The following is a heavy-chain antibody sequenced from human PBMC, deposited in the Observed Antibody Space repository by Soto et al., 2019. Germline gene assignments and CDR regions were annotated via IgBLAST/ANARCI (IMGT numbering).Heavy chain of an antibody. Sequence: GGTLRLSCAASGFPFSSDGMHWVRQAPGTGLEWVAVISYDGSNEYYADSGKGRFTVSRDNTKNTLDLQMNSLRAEDTSVYYCAKDPLQGFGPSECYVVPVWGPGTTVTVS. CDR2: ISYDGSNE. CDR3: AKDPLQGFGPSECYVVPV. CDR1: GFPFSSDG. J-gene: IGHJ6*02. D-gene: IGHD3-10*01. V-gene: IGHV3-30*18.